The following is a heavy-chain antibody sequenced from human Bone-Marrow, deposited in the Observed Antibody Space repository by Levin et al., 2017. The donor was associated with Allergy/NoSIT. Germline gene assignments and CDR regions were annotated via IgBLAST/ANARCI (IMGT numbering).Heavy chain of an antibody. J-gene: IGHJ4*02. V-gene: IGHV5-10-1*01. CDR2: IDPSDSYI. CDR1: GYSFTSKW. CDR3: ARKSFGEYFDY. D-gene: IGHD3-10*01. Sequence: GGSLRLSCKGSGYSFTSKWISWVRQMPGKGLEWMGRIDPSDSYINYSPSFQGHVTISVDKSISTAYLQWSSLKASDTAMYYCARKSFGEYFDYWGQGTLVTVSS.